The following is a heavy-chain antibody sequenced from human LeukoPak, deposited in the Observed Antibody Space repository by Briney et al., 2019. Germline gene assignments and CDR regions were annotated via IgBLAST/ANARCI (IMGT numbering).Heavy chain of an antibody. D-gene: IGHD6-25*01. Sequence: GGSLRLSCEASGFTFTSYWMHWVRQVPGKGLVWVSRIKSDGSSTNYADSVKGRFTISRDNAKNTVYLQMNSLRAEDTAVYYCASSLAALIWGQGTLVTVPS. CDR2: IKSDGSST. V-gene: IGHV3-74*01. J-gene: IGHJ4*02. CDR1: GFTFTSYW. CDR3: ASSLAALI.